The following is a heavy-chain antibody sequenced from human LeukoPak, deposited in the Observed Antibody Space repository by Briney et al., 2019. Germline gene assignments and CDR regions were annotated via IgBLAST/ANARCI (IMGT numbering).Heavy chain of an antibody. J-gene: IGHJ4*02. CDR3: ARYSTVTVYYFDY. CDR2: INPNSGGT. D-gene: IGHD4-17*01. Sequence: ASVKVSCKASGYTFTGYYIHWVRQAPGQGLEWMGWINPNSGGTNYAQKLQGRVTMTRDTSISTAYMELSRLRSDDTAAYYCARYSTVTVYYFDYWGQGTLVTVSS. V-gene: IGHV1-2*02. CDR1: GYTFTGYY.